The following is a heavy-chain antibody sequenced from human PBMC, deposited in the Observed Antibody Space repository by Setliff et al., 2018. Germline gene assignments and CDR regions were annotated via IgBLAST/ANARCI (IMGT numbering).Heavy chain of an antibody. V-gene: IGHV1-18*01. J-gene: IGHJ1*01. D-gene: IGHD2-21*02. CDR2: ISAYNGNT. Sequence: GASVKVSCKASGYSFTIYGISWVRQAPGQGLEWMGWISAYNGNTNYAQKLQGRVTMTTDTSTRTAYMELRSLRPDDTAVYYCARAYCGGDCYNRQREYFQHWGQGTLVTVSS. CDR3: ARAYCGGDCYNRQREYFQH. CDR1: GYSFTIYG.